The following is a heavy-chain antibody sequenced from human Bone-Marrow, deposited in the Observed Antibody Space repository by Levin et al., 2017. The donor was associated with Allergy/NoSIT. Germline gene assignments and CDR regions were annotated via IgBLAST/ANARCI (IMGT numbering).Heavy chain of an antibody. CDR3: ASPSCGFSAYDPA. CDR2: IKVDGSDT. V-gene: IGHV3-7*01. D-gene: IGHD5-12*01. J-gene: IGHJ5*02. CDR1: GFTFSNYW. Sequence: PGGSLRLSCGASGFTFSNYWLSWVRQAPGKGLEWLANIKVDGSDTYYLDSVKGRFTISRDNAKTSQYLQMNSLRDEDPAVYYCASPSCGFSAYDPAWGQRTMVTVSS.